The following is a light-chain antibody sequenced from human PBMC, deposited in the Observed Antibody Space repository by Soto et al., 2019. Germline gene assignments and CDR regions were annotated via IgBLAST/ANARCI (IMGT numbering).Light chain of an antibody. J-gene: IGKJ1*01. CDR1: QSVSSN. CDR2: GAS. CDR3: QQYNNWPWT. V-gene: IGKV3-15*01. Sequence: EIVMTQSPATLSVSPVERATLSCRASQSVSSNLAWYQQKPGQAPRLLIYGASTRATGIPARFSGSGSGTEFTLTISSLQSEDFAVYYCQQYNNWPWTFGQGTKVE.